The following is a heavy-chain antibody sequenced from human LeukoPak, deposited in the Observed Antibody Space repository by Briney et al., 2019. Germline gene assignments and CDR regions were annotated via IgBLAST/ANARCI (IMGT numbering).Heavy chain of an antibody. CDR2: INPNSGGT. Sequence: ASVKVSCKASGYTFTGYYMHWVRQAPGQGLEWMGRINPNSGGTNYAQKFQGRVTMTRDTSISTAYMELSRLRSDDTAVYYCAGYYDILTGLEPWGQGTLVTVSS. J-gene: IGHJ5*02. CDR3: AGYYDILTGLEP. CDR1: GYTFTGYY. V-gene: IGHV1-2*06. D-gene: IGHD3-9*01.